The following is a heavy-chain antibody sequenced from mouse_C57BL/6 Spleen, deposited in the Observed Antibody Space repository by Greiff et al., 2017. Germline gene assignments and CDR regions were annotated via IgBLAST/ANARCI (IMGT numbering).Heavy chain of an antibody. CDR1: GFTFSDYG. CDR3: ARSYGNHLYYAMDY. D-gene: IGHD2-1*01. CDR2: ISNLAYSI. J-gene: IGHJ4*01. Sequence: EVMLVESGGGLVQPGGSLKLSCAASGFTFSDYGMAWVRQAPRKGPEWVAFISNLAYSIYYADTVTGRFTISRENAKNTLYLEMSSLRSEDTAMYYCARSYGNHLYYAMDYWGQGTSVTVSS. V-gene: IGHV5-15*01.